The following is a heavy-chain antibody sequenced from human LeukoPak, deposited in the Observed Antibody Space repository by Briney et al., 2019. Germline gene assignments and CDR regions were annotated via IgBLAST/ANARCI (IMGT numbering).Heavy chain of an antibody. CDR3: AVLWSGYSTYYYYYYGMDV. J-gene: IGHJ6*02. CDR1: GYSFTSYW. Sequence: GESLQISCKGSGYSFTSYWISWVRQMPGKGLEWMGRIDPSDSYTNYSPSFQGHVTISADKSISTAYLQWSSLKASDTAMYYCAVLWSGYSTYYYYYYGMDVWGQGTTVTVSS. V-gene: IGHV5-10-1*01. D-gene: IGHD3-3*01. CDR2: IDPSDSYT.